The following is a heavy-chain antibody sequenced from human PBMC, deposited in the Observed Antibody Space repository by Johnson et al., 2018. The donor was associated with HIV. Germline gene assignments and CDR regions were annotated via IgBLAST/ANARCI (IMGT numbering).Heavy chain of an antibody. Sequence: QVQLVESGGGLVQPGGSLRLSCAASGFTFSYYDMYWVRQAPGKGLEWVAFIRYDGSNKYYAESVKGRFTVSRDNSKNTLYMQMHSLRVEDTAVYYCAKPQRLSPYDAFDIWGQGTMVTVSS. V-gene: IGHV3-30*02. CDR3: AKPQRLSPYDAFDI. CDR1: GFTFSYYD. J-gene: IGHJ3*02. D-gene: IGHD3-16*02. CDR2: IRYDGSNK.